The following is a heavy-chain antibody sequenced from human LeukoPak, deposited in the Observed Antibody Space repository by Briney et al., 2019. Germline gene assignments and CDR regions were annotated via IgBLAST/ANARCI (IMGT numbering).Heavy chain of an antibody. V-gene: IGHV3-64*01. Sequence: PGGSLRLSCAASGFTFRSYAMHWVRQAPGKGLEYVSAISSNGGSTYYANSVKGRFTISRDNSKNTLYLQMGSLRAEDMAVYYCARDRYLLVRGGLDYWGQGTLVTVSS. CDR1: GFTFRSYA. CDR2: ISSNGGST. J-gene: IGHJ4*02. CDR3: ARDRYLLVRGGLDY. D-gene: IGHD3-10*01.